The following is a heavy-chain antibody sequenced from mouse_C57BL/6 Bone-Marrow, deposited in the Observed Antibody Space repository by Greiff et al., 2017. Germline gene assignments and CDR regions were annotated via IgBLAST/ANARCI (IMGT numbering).Heavy chain of an antibody. CDR1: GYTFTSYW. CDR3: AGDYYGSRRDYFDY. V-gene: IGHV1-64*01. Sequence: QVQLKQPGAELVKPGASVKLSCKASGYTFTSYWMHWVKQRPGQGLEWIGMIHPNSGSTNYNEKFKSKATLTVDKSSSTAYMQLSSLTSEDSAVYYCAGDYYGSRRDYFDYWGQGTTLTVSS. D-gene: IGHD1-1*01. CDR2: IHPNSGST. J-gene: IGHJ2*01.